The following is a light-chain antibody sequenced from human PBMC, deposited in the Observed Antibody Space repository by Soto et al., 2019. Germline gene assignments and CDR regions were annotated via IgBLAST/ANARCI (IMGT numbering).Light chain of an antibody. CDR3: QQRSNWPPA. CDR2: DAS. V-gene: IGKV3-11*01. CDR1: QSVSSY. J-gene: IGKJ1*01. Sequence: IVLTQSPATLSLSPGERATLSCRASQSVSSYLAWYQQKPGQAPRLLIYDASNRATGIPARFSGSGSGTDFTLTISSLEPEDCAVYYCQQRSNWPPAFGQGTKVEIK.